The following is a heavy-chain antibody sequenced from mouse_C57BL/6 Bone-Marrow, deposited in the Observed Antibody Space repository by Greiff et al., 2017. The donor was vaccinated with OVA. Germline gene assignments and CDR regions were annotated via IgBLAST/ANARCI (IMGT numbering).Heavy chain of an antibody. CDR1: GYTFTDYN. J-gene: IGHJ2*01. V-gene: IGHV1-18*01. Sequence: EVQVVESGPELVKPGASVKIPCKASGYTFTDYNMDWVKQSHGKSLEWIGDINPNNGGTIYNQKFKGKATLTVDKSSSTAYMELRSLTSEDTAVYYCARSGGWLPYFDYWGQGTTLTVS. CDR3: ARSGGWLPYFDY. CDR2: INPNNGGT. D-gene: IGHD2-3*01.